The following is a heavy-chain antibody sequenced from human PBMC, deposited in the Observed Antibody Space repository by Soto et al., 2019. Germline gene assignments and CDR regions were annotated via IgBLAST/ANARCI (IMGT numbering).Heavy chain of an antibody. Sequence: VGSLRLSCAASGFTFSSYAMSWVRQAPGKGLEWVSAISGSGGSTYYADSVKGRFTISRDNSKNTLYLQMNSLRAEDTAVYYCAKDPVSSGWYYYLDYWGQGTLVTVSS. CDR1: GFTFSSYA. CDR3: AKDPVSSGWYYYLDY. J-gene: IGHJ4*02. CDR2: ISGSGGST. D-gene: IGHD6-19*01. V-gene: IGHV3-23*01.